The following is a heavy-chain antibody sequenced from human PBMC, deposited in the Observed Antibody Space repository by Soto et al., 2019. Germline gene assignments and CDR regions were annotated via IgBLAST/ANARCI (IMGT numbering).Heavy chain of an antibody. CDR1: GYTFTSYG. V-gene: IGHV1-18*01. CDR3: ATWDSSSWTLGGMDV. J-gene: IGHJ6*02. D-gene: IGHD6-13*01. CDR2: ISAYNGNT. Sequence: QVQLVQSGAEVKKPGASVKVSCKASGYTFTSYGISWVRQAPGQGLEWMGWISAYNGNTNYAQKLQARVTMTTDTSTSTAYMELRSMRSDDTAVYYCATWDSSSWTLGGMDVWGQGTTVTVSS.